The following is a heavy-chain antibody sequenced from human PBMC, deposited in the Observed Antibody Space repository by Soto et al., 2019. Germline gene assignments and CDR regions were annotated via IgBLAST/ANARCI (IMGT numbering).Heavy chain of an antibody. V-gene: IGHV3-15*01. CDR1: GFTFSNAW. J-gene: IGHJ4*02. CDR3: TTVYGSGSYHLFDY. Sequence: GGSLRLSCAASGFTFSNAWMSWVGQAPGEGLEWVGRIKSKTDGGTTDYAAPVKGRSTISRDDSKNTLYLQMNSLKTEDTAVYYSTTVYGSGSYHLFDYWGQGTLVTVSS. D-gene: IGHD3-10*01. CDR2: IKSKTDGGTT.